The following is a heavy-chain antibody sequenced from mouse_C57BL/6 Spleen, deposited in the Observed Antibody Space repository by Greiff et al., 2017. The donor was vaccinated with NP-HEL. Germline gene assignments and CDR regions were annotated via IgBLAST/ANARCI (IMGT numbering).Heavy chain of an antibody. CDR2: INPSTGGT. CDR1: GYSFTGYY. J-gene: IGHJ3*01. CDR3: ARGAPWFAY. V-gene: IGHV1-42*01. Sequence: DVQLQESGPELVKPGASVKISCKASGYSFTGYYMNWVKQSPEKSLEWIGEINPSTGGTTYNQKFKAKATLTVDKSSSTAYMQLKSLTSEDSAVYYCARGAPWFAYWGQGTLVTVSA.